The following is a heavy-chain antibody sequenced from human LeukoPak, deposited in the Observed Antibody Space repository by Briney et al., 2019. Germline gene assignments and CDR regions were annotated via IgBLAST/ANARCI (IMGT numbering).Heavy chain of an antibody. CDR2: ISSSSSNI. V-gene: IGHV3-21*01. D-gene: IGHD4-17*01. J-gene: IGHJ6*03. CDR3: ARGMRGYGDYVGYYYYYYMDV. Sequence: PGGSLRLSCAASGFTFSSYSMQWVRQAPGKGLEWVSSISSSSSNIYYADSVEGRFTISRDNAKNSLYLEMNSLRAEGTAVYYCARGMRGYGDYVGYYYYYYMDVWGKGTTVTVSS. CDR1: GFTFSSYS.